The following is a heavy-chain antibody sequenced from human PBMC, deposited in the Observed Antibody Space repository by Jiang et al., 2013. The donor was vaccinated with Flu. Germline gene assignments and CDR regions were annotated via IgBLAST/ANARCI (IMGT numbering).Heavy chain of an antibody. CDR1: GFSLSTSGMR. D-gene: IGHD4-17*01. Sequence: KPTQTLTLTCNFSGFSLSTSGMRVSWIRQSPGKALEWLARIDWDEDKFYSPFLKTRLALSKDTSKNQVVLTMTNMEPVDTATYYCARDLYTVTADGYSYYGMDVWGQGTTVTVSS. CDR2: IDWDEDK. CDR3: ARDLYTVTADGYSYYGMDV. V-gene: IGHV2-70*04. J-gene: IGHJ6*02.